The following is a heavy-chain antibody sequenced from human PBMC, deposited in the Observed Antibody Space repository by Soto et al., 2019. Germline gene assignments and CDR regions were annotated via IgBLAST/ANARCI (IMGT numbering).Heavy chain of an antibody. J-gene: IGHJ1*01. CDR2: MRTASCDT. V-gene: IGHV1-2*02. CDR1: RYTXKSYV. D-gene: IGHD1-1*01. Sequence: GXSXKVSFMASRYTXKSYVIVWVRQSPGQGLEWMGWMRTASCDTHYAQNFQGRGTITSYTSISTAYMELNNLVSEDTAVYYCARRSSTYLNDVIYDIWGQGTLGTVSS. CDR3: ARRSSTYLNDVIYDI.